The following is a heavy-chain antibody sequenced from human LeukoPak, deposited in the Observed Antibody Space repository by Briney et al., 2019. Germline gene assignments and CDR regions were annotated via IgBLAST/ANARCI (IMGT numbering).Heavy chain of an antibody. CDR2: IYYSGST. Sequence: PSETLSLTCTVSGGSISSSSYYWGWIRQPPGKGLEWIGSIYYSGSTYYNPSLKSRVTISVDTSKNQFSLKLSSVTAADMAVYYCARHGRWELRYYFDYWGQGTLVTVSS. D-gene: IGHD1-26*01. CDR3: ARHGRWELRYYFDY. J-gene: IGHJ4*02. V-gene: IGHV4-39*01. CDR1: GGSISSSSYY.